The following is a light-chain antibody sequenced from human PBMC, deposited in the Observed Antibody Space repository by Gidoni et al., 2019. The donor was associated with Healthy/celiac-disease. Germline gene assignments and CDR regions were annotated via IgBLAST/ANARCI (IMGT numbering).Light chain of an antibody. CDR1: QSISSF. Sequence: DIQMTQSPSSLSASVGDRVTITCRASQSISSFLNWYQQKPGKAPKLLIYAASSLQSRVPSGFSSSGAGTDYTLTISSLQPEDFATYYCQQSYSTLQLTFGGGTKVEIK. J-gene: IGKJ4*01. V-gene: IGKV1-39*01. CDR3: QQSYSTLQLT. CDR2: AAS.